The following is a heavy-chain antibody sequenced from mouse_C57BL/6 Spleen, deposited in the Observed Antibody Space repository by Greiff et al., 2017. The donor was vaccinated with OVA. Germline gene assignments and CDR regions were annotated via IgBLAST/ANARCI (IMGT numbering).Heavy chain of an antibody. D-gene: IGHD6-2*01. Sequence: QVQLKQPGTELVKPGASVKLSCKASGYTFTSYWMHWVKQRPGQGLEWIGNINPSNGGTNYNEKLKSKATLTVDKSSSTAYMQLSSLTSEDSAVYYCARTLLLNYFDYWGQGTTLTVSS. CDR2: INPSNGGT. CDR1: GYTFTSYW. J-gene: IGHJ2*01. CDR3: ARTLLLNYFDY. V-gene: IGHV1-53*01.